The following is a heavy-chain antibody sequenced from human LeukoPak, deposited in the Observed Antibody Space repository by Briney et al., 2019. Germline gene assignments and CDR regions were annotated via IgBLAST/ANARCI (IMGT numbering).Heavy chain of an antibody. D-gene: IGHD5-18*01. CDR3: ARDRDTAMVSNNYYYYGMDV. CDR1: GFTFSSYS. CDR2: ISSSSSYI. Sequence: GGSLRLSCAASGFTFSSYSMNWVRQAPGKGLEWVSSISSSSSYIYYADSVKGRFTISRDNAKNSLYLQMNSLRAEDTAVYYCARDRDTAMVSNNYYYYGMDVWGQGTTVTVSS. V-gene: IGHV3-21*01. J-gene: IGHJ6*02.